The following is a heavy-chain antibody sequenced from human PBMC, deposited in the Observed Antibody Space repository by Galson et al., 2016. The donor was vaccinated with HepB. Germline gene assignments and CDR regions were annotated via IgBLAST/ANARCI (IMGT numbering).Heavy chain of an antibody. D-gene: IGHD2-2*01. CDR1: GFTFITYA. CDR3: AKDVGGYCSSTSCYGPLY. V-gene: IGHV3-30*18. Sequence: SLRLSCAASGFTFITYAMHWVRQAPGKGLEWVAVISYDGSNKYYADAVKGRFTTSRDNSKNTLYLQMNSLRAEDTAVYYCAKDVGGYCSSTSCYGPLYWGQGTLVTVSS. J-gene: IGHJ4*02. CDR2: ISYDGSNK.